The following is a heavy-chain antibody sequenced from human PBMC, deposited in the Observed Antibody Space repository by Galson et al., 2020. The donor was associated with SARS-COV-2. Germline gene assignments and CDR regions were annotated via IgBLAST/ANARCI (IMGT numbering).Heavy chain of an antibody. CDR3: ARTRPFGYDSSGYSLWYFDL. CDR1: GGSISSGGYY. CDR2: IYYSGST. D-gene: IGHD3-22*01. J-gene: IGHJ2*01. Sequence: SETLSLTCTVSGGSISSGGYYWSWIRQHPGKGLEWIGYIYYSGSTYYNPSLKSRVTISVDTSKNQFSLKLSSVTAADTAVYYCARTRPFGYDSSGYSLWYFDLWGRGTLVTVSS. V-gene: IGHV4-31*03.